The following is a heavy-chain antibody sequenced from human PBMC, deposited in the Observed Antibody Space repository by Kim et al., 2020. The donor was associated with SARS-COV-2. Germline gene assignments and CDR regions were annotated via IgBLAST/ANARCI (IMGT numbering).Heavy chain of an antibody. J-gene: IGHJ6*02. V-gene: IGHV4-59*09. Sequence: KSRVTISVDTSKNQFSLKLSSVTAADTAVYYCARGSYDRGEYYYYYGMDVWGQGTTVTVSS. CDR3: ARGSYDRGEYYYYYGMDV. D-gene: IGHD3-9*01.